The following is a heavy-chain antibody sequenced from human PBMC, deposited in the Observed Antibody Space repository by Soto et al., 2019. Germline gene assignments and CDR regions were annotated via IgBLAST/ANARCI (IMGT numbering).Heavy chain of an antibody. D-gene: IGHD6-13*01. V-gene: IGHV4-34*01. J-gene: IGHJ6*02. CDR1: GGSFSGYY. CDR3: ARGYSSSWYDYYGMDV. Sequence: SETLSLTCAVYGGSFSGYYWSWIRQPPGKGLEWIGEINHSGSTNYNPSLKSRVTISVDTSKNQSSLKLSSVTAADTAVYYCARGYSSSWYDYYGMDVWGQGTTVTSP. CDR2: INHSGST.